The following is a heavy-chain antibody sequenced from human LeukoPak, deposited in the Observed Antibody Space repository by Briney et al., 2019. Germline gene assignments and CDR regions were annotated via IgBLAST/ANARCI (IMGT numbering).Heavy chain of an antibody. CDR1: GFTFSGFS. CDR2: IKQDGSER. D-gene: IGHD5-24*01. V-gene: IGHV3-7*01. CDR3: AKVSSLEMVPVNDY. Sequence: GGSLRLSCAASGFTFSGFSMSWVRQSPTKGLEWVANIKQDGSERYYVDSVKGRFTISRDNAKNSLSLQMNNLRVEDTAVYYCAKVSSLEMVPVNDYWGQGTLVTVSS. J-gene: IGHJ4*02.